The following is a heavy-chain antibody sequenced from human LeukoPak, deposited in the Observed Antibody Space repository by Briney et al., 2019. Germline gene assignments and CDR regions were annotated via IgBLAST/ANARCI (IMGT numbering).Heavy chain of an antibody. Sequence: SETLSLTCTFSGYSISSGYYWGWIRQPPGKGLEWIGSIYHSGSTYYNPSLKSRVTISVDTSKNQFSLKLSSVTAADTAVYYCARGPGYCSSTSCYGLYMDVWGKGTTVTISS. CDR2: IYHSGST. V-gene: IGHV4-38-2*02. CDR3: ARGPGYCSSTSCYGLYMDV. J-gene: IGHJ6*03. D-gene: IGHD2-2*01. CDR1: GYSISSGYY.